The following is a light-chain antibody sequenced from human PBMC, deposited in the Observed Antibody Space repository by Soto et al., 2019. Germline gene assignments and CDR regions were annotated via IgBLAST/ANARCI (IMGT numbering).Light chain of an antibody. V-gene: IGKV1-5*03. J-gene: IGKJ4*01. CDR3: QQYYSYPLT. CDR1: QSISSW. CDR2: KAS. Sequence: DIQMTQPPSTLSASVGDRVTITCRPSQSISSWLAWYQQKPGNAPKLLIYKASILESGVPSRFSGSGSGTDFTLTISCLQSEDFATYYCQQYYSYPLTFGGGTKVDIK.